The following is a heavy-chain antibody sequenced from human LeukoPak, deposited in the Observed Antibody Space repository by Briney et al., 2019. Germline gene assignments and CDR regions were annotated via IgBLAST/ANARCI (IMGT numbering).Heavy chain of an antibody. D-gene: IGHD1-26*01. CDR1: GFTVSSNY. CDR2: IYSGGST. V-gene: IGHV3-53*01. Sequence: GGSLRLSCAASGFTVSSNYMSWVRQAPGKGPEWVSVIYSGGSTYYADSVKGRFTISRDNPKNTLYLQMNSLRAEDTAVYYCAREAIVGAIFDYWGQGTLVTVSS. J-gene: IGHJ4*02. CDR3: AREAIVGAIFDY.